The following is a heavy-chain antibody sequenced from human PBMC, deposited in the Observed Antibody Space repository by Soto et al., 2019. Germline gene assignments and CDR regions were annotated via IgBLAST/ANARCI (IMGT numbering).Heavy chain of an antibody. Sequence: GGSLRLSCAASGFTFSTYAMSWVRQAPGKGLEWVSAISGSGSDTYHADSVKGRFTISRDNSISTLYLQMNSLRTEDTAVYYSVHPRRYGVFDAYDFWGQGAMVTV. V-gene: IGHV3-23*01. D-gene: IGHD4-17*01. CDR1: GFTFSTYA. J-gene: IGHJ3*01. CDR3: VHPRRYGVFDAYDF. CDR2: ISGSGSDT.